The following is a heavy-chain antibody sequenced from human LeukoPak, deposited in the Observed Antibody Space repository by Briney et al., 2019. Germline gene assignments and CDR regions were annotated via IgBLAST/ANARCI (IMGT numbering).Heavy chain of an antibody. V-gene: IGHV3-21*01. CDR1: GFTFSSYA. Sequence: GGSLRLSCAASGFTFSSYAMNWVRQAPGKGLEWVSSISSSSSYTYYADSVKGRFTISRDNAKNSVYLQMNSLRAEDTAVYYCAELGITMIGGVWGKGTTVTISS. D-gene: IGHD3-10*02. CDR2: ISSSSSYT. CDR3: AELGITMIGGV. J-gene: IGHJ6*04.